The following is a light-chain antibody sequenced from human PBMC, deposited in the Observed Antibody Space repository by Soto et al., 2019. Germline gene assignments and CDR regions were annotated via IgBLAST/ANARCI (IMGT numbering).Light chain of an antibody. CDR1: QDISNH. CDR3: QQYDDLPIT. V-gene: IGKV1-33*01. J-gene: IGKJ4*01. Sequence: DIQMTQSPSSLSASVGDRVTITCQASQDISNHLNWYQQKPGKAPNLLIYDASNLEAGVTSRFSGIGSATDFSFTINSLQPEDIATYYCQQYDDLPITFGGGTKVEIK. CDR2: DAS.